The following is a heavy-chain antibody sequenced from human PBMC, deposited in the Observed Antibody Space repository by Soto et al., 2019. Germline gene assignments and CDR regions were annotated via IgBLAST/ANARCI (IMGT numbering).Heavy chain of an antibody. D-gene: IGHD6-19*01. Sequence: ETLSLTCTVSGGSINTFYWSWVRQPAGKGLEWIGSIFSSGSTSFNPSLESRVTISVDTSKNQFSLKLSSVTAADTAVYYSARELSRLGGYSSWFDPWGQGTLVTVSS. J-gene: IGHJ5*02. V-gene: IGHV4-4*07. CDR2: IFSSGST. CDR3: ARELSRLGGYSSWFDP. CDR1: GGSINTFY.